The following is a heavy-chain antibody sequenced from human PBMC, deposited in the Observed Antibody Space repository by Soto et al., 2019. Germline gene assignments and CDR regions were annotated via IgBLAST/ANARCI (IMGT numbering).Heavy chain of an antibody. J-gene: IGHJ5*02. D-gene: IGHD4-17*01. Sequence: SETLSLTCTVSSGSISRYYWTWIRQPPGKGLEWIGYISYSGSTNYNPSLKSRVTISADTSKNQFSLKLSSVTAADTAVYYCARETYGDYVGYFDPWGQGIQVTVSS. V-gene: IGHV4-59*08. CDR2: ISYSGST. CDR1: SGSISRYY. CDR3: ARETYGDYVGYFDP.